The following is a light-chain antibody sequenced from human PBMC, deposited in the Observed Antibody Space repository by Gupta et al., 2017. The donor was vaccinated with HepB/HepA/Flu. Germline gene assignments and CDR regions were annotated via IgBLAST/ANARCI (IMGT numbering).Light chain of an antibody. V-gene: IGLV3-21*04. CDR1: NIGSKS. J-gene: IGLJ3*02. CDR3: QVWDSSSDHWV. Sequence: SYVLTQPPSVSEAPGKTARITWGGNNIGSKSVHWYQQKPGQAPVLVIYYDSDRPSGIPERFSGSNSGNTATLTISRVEAGDEADYYCQVWDSSSDHWVFGGGTKLTVL. CDR2: YDS.